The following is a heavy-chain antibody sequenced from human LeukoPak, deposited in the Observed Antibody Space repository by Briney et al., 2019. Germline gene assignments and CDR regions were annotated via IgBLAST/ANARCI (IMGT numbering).Heavy chain of an antibody. CDR1: GYTFTGHS. J-gene: IGHJ5*02. Sequence: GASVKVSCKASGYTFTGHSIHWVRQAHGQGLEWMGWVSPNSGGTKYAQKFQGRVTMTRDTSISKAYMELTSLRSDGKAAYYCARDPGVTNWFDTWGQGTLVTVSS. CDR3: ARDPGVTNWFDT. CDR2: VSPNSGGT. D-gene: IGHD2-21*02. V-gene: IGHV1-2*02.